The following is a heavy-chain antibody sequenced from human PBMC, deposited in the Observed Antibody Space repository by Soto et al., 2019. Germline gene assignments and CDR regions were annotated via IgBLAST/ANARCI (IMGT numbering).Heavy chain of an antibody. J-gene: IGHJ6*03. Sequence: ASVKVSCKASGGTFSGYTISWVRQAPGQGLEWMGRIIPILGIANYAQKFQGRVTITADKSTSTAYMELSSLRSEDTAVYYCAREIGLAYYYYMDVWGKGTTVTVSS. CDR1: GGTFSGYT. CDR3: AREIGLAYYYYMDV. V-gene: IGHV1-69*04. CDR2: IIPILGIA.